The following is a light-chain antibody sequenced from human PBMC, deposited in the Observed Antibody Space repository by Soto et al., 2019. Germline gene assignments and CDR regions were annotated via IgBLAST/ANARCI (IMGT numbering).Light chain of an antibody. CDR2: WAS. V-gene: IGKV4-1*01. CDR1: QSVLYSSNNKNY. J-gene: IGKJ1*01. CDR3: LQYADIPRP. Sequence: DIVMTQSPDSLAVSLGERATINCKSSQSVLYSSNNKNYLAWYQQKPGQPPTLLFYWASTRESGVPDRFSGSGSGTDFTLTISSLQAEDVAVYYCLQYADIPRPFGQGTKVNIK.